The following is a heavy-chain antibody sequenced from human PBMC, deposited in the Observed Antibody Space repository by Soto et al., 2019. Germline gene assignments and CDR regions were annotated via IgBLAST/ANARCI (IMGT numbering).Heavy chain of an antibody. CDR1: GGSISSYY. D-gene: IGHD2-2*02. CDR2: IYYSGRT. J-gene: IGHJ5*02. Sequence: SETLSLTCTVSGGSISSYYLSWIRQPPGKGLEWIGYIYYSGRTNYNPSLKSRATISVDTSKNQFSLKLSSVTAADTAVYYCARGCCSSTSCYIWDNWFDPWGQGTLVTVSS. CDR3: ARGCCSSTSCYIWDNWFDP. V-gene: IGHV4-59*01.